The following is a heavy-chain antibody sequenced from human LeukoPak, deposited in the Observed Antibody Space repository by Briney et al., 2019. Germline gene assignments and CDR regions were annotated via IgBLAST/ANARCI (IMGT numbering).Heavy chain of an antibody. CDR3: ARYTRSGWNDYGMDV. J-gene: IGHJ6*02. CDR1: GVYFSSSGCY. Sequence: KPSETLSLTCSVSGVYFSSSGCYWGWIRQPPGKGLEWIGYIYYSGSTNYNPSLKSRVTISVDTSKNQFSLKLSSVTAADTAVYYCARYTRSGWNDYGMDVWGQGTTVTVSS. V-gene: IGHV4-61*08. CDR2: IYYSGST. D-gene: IGHD1-1*01.